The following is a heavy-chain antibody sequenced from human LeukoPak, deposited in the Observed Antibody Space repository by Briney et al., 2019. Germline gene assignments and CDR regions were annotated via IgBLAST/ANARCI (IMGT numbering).Heavy chain of an antibody. D-gene: IGHD7-27*01. V-gene: IGHV3-30*03. CDR2: ISYDGSNK. CDR1: GFTFSSYG. Sequence: PGGSLRLSCAASGFTFSSYGMHWVRQAPGKGLEWVAIISYDGSNKYYADSVKGRFTISRDNSKNTLSLQMNSLRADDTAVYYCARDGEPRYWGPGYYYGMDVWGQGATVTVSS. CDR3: ARDGEPRYWGPGYYYGMDV. J-gene: IGHJ6*02.